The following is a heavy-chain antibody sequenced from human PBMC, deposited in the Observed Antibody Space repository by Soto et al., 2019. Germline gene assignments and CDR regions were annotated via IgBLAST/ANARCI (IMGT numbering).Heavy chain of an antibody. J-gene: IGHJ6*02. Sequence: GESLKISCKGSGYSFTSYWISWVRQMPGKGLEWMGRIDPSDSYTNYSPSFQGHVTISADKSISTAYLQWSSLKASDTAMYYCARLMVRGFLGVWRGGHVGGGLEVWGQGTTVTVSS. CDR2: IDPSDSYT. CDR1: GYSFTSYW. CDR3: ARLMVRGFLGVWRGGHVGGGLEV. D-gene: IGHD3-10*01. V-gene: IGHV5-10-1*01.